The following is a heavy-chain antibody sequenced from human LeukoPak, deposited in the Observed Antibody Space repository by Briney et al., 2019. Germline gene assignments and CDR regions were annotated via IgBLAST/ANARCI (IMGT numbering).Heavy chain of an antibody. CDR1: GFTFSSYS. Sequence: PGGSLRLSCAASGFTFSSYSMNWVRQAPGKGLEWVSYISSSSSTIYYADSVKGRFTISRDNAKNSLYLQMNSLRAEDTAVYYCAKRGSGWYEDYYYYMDVWGKGTTVTISS. J-gene: IGHJ6*03. CDR3: AKRGSGWYEDYYYYMDV. CDR2: ISSSSSTI. V-gene: IGHV3-48*01. D-gene: IGHD6-19*01.